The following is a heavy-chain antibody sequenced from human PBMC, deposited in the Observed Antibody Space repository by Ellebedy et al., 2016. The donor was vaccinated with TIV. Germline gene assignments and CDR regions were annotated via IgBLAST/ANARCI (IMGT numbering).Heavy chain of an antibody. J-gene: IGHJ4*02. D-gene: IGHD1-26*01. CDR1: GYTFTSYA. CDR2: INTGNGDT. Sequence: AASVKVSCKASGYTFTSYAMHWVRQAPGQRLEWMGWINTGNGDTKYSQKFQDRVTITADESTSTAYMELSSLRSEDTAVYYCTRGSRVGATVDYWGQGTLVTVSS. V-gene: IGHV1-3*04. CDR3: TRGSRVGATVDY.